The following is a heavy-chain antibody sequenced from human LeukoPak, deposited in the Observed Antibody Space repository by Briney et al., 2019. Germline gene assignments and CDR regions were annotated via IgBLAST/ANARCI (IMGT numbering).Heavy chain of an antibody. V-gene: IGHV1-24*01. Sequence: ASVKVSCKVSGYTLTELSMHWVRQAPGKGLEWMGGFDPEDGETIYAQKFQGRVTMTEETSTDTAYMELSSLRSEDTAVYYCAAEGSGGVVVRWGQGTLVTVSS. CDR3: AAEGSGGVVVR. J-gene: IGHJ4*02. D-gene: IGHD3-22*01. CDR2: FDPEDGET. CDR1: GYTLTELS.